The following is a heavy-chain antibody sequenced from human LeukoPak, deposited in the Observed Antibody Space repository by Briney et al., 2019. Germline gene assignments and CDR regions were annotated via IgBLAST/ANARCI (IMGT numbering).Heavy chain of an antibody. Sequence: PGGSLRLSRAASGFTFRSYGMHWVRQAPGKGLEYVSAISSNGGRTYYANSVKGRFTISRDNSRNTLYLQMGSLRAEDMAVYYCATYYYDSGGFHFHHWGQGTLVTVSS. D-gene: IGHD3-22*01. J-gene: IGHJ1*01. CDR2: ISSNGGRT. V-gene: IGHV3-64*01. CDR1: GFTFRSYG. CDR3: ATYYYDSGGFHFHH.